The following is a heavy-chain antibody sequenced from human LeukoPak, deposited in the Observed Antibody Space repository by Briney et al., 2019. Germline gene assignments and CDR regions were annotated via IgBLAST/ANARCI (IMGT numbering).Heavy chain of an antibody. CDR2: TYYRSKWYN. D-gene: IGHD3-10*01. Sequence: SQTLSLTCAISGDSVSSNSAAWNWIRQSPSRGLEWLGRTYYRSKWYNDYAVSVKSRITINPDTSKNQFSLQLSSVTAADTAVYYCARVSFRGSGRGWFDPWGQGTLVTVSS. V-gene: IGHV6-1*01. J-gene: IGHJ5*02. CDR3: ARVSFRGSGRGWFDP. CDR1: GDSVSSNSAA.